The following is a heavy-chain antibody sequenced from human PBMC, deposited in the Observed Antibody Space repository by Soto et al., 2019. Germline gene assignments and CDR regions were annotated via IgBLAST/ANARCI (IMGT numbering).Heavy chain of an antibody. CDR3: ARNGGCSGGSCYSTRYYYYYGMDV. D-gene: IGHD2-15*01. J-gene: IGHJ6*02. CDR1: GYTYSSNY. Sequence: GASVKVSCNASGYTYSSNYMHWVRQAPGQGLEWMGIINPSGGSTSYAQKFQGRVIMTRDTSTSTVYMEVSSLRSEDTAVYYCARNGGCSGGSCYSTRYYYYYGMDVWG. CDR2: INPSGGST. V-gene: IGHV1-46*01.